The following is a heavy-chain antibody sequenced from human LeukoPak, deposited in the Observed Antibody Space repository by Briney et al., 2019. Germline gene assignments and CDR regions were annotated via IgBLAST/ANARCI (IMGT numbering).Heavy chain of an antibody. V-gene: IGHV1-8*01. CDR3: ARGYWYSSSWYYFDY. D-gene: IGHD6-13*01. J-gene: IGHJ4*02. CDR2: MNPNSGNT. Sequence: GASVKVSCKASGYTFTSYDIKWVRQATGQGLEWMGWMNPNSGNTGYAQKFRGRVTMTRNTSISTAYMELSSLRSEDTAVYYCARGYWYSSSWYYFDYWGQGTLVTVSS. CDR1: GYTFTSYD.